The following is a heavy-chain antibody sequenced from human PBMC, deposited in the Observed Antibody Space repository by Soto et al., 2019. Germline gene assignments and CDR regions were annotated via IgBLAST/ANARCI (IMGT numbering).Heavy chain of an antibody. CDR2: IYFRGST. D-gene: IGHD3-10*01. CDR3: ARGQTRRVYYYYYMDV. Sequence: PSETLSLTCTVSGGSISSYYWSWIRQPPGKGLEWIGYIYFRGSTNYNPSLESRVTMSVDTSKNQFSLKLSSMAAADTAVYYCARGQTRRVYYYYYMDVWGKGTTVTVSS. V-gene: IGHV4-59*01. J-gene: IGHJ6*03. CDR1: GGSISSYY.